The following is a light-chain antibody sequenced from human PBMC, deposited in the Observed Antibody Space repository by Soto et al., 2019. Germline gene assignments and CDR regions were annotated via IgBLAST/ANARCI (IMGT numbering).Light chain of an antibody. CDR3: QQYGSSPRT. CDR1: QSVSSSY. J-gene: IGKJ1*01. V-gene: IGKV3-20*01. CDR2: GAS. Sequence: EIVLTQSPGTLSLFPGERATLSCRASQSVSSSYLAWYQQKPSQAPRLLIYGASSRATGIPDRFSGSGSGTDFTLTISRLEPEDFAVYYCQQYGSSPRTFGQGTKVEIK.